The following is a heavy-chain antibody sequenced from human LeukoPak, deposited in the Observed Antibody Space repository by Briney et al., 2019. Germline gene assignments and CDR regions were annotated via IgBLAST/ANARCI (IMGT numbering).Heavy chain of an antibody. J-gene: IGHJ4*02. D-gene: IGHD6-13*01. Sequence: PGGSLRLSCAASGFTFSSYGMHWVRQAPGEGLEWVAIISYDGSNKYYADSVKGRFTISRDNSKNTLYLQMNSLRAEDTAVYYCAKDPHPYSSSWPIIYYFDYWGQGTLVTVSS. CDR2: ISYDGSNK. CDR1: GFTFSSYG. CDR3: AKDPHPYSSSWPIIYYFDY. V-gene: IGHV3-30*18.